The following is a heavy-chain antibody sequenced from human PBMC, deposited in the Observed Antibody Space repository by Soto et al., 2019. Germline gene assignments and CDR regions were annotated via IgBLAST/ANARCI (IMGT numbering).Heavy chain of an antibody. D-gene: IGHD5-18*01. CDR1: GFTFRGYG. CDR3: ANSEYSRYKNIDV. CDR2: ISYDGSIK. J-gene: IGHJ6*02. V-gene: IGHV3-30*18. Sequence: HLGGSLRLSCAASGFTFRGYGMHWVRQAPGRGLEWVALISYDGSIKYYADSVRGRFTISRDNSKNTLYLQMNSLRAEDTAVYYCANSEYSRYKNIDVWGQGTTVTVSS.